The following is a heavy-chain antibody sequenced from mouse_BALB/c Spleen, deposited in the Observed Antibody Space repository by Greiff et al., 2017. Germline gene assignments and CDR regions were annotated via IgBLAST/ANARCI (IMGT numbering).Heavy chain of an antibody. Sequence: VQRVESGPGLVQPSQSLSITCTVSGFSLTSYGVHWVRQSPGKGLEWLGVIWSGGNTDYNAAFISRLSISKDNSKSQVFFKMNSLQADDTAIYYCARRGVAWYFDVWGAGTTVTVSS. CDR2: IWSGGNT. V-gene: IGHV2-4-1*01. CDR1: GFSLTSYG. J-gene: IGHJ1*01. D-gene: IGHD1-1*02. CDR3: ARRGVAWYFDV.